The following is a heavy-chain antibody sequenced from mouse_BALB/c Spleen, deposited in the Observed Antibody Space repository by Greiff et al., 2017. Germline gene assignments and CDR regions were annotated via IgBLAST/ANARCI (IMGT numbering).Heavy chain of an antibody. CDR3: ARDDWVYAMDY. CDR2: ISYDGSN. J-gene: IGHJ4*01. D-gene: IGHD2-4*01. V-gene: IGHV3-6*02. Sequence: EVKLQESGPGLVKPSQSLSLTCSVTGYSITSGYYWNWIRQFPGNKLEWMGYISYDGSNNYNPSLKNRISITRDTSKNQFFLKLNSVTTEDTATYYCARDDWVYAMDYWGQGTSVTVSS. CDR1: GYSITSGYY.